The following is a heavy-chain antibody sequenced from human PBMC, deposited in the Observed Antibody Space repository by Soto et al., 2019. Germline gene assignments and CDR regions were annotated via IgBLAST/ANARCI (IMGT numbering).Heavy chain of an antibody. CDR1: GFSLTTSAVA. D-gene: IGHD3-16*01. J-gene: IGHJ4*02. CDR3: ATLRGGMVWGD. CDR2: IYWDDDK. V-gene: IGHV2-5*02. Sequence: QITLKESGPTVVKPTQTLTLTCNVSGFSLTTSAVAVGWIRQPPGKALEWLTLIYWDDDKRYSPSLKGRVTLTRDPSQNQVGLTMTNMDPLGTTKYYCATLRGGMVWGDWCQGALVTVSS.